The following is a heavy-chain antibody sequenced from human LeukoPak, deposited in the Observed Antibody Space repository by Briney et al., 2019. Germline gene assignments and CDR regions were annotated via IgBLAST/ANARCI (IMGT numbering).Heavy chain of an antibody. J-gene: IGHJ4*02. CDR2: IYTSGST. V-gene: IGHV4-61*02. D-gene: IGHD3-22*01. CDR3: ARGEDYYDSSGLLN. Sequence: SQTLSLTCTVSGGSISSGSYYWSWIRQPAGKGLEWIGRIYTSGSTNYNPSLKSRVTISVDTSKNQFSLKLSSVTAADTAVYYCARGEDYYDSSGLLNWGQGTLVTVSS. CDR1: GGSISSGSYY.